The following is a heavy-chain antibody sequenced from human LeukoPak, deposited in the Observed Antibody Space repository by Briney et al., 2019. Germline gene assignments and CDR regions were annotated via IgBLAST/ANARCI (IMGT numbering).Heavy chain of an antibody. Sequence: GASVKVSCMASGYTFTSYGVSWVRQAPGQGLEWMGWISAYNGDTNYAQKLQGRVTMTTDTSTSTAYMELRSLRSDDTAVYYCARDDYGAPMDVWGKGTAVTVSS. J-gene: IGHJ6*04. CDR2: ISAYNGDT. V-gene: IGHV1-18*01. CDR1: GYTFTSYG. CDR3: ARDDYGAPMDV. D-gene: IGHD4-17*01.